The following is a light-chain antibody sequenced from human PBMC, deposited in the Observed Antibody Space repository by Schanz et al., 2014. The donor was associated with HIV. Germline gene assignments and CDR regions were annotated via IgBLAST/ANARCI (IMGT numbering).Light chain of an antibody. CDR2: GAS. J-gene: IGKJ1*01. CDR1: QSVTRNF. Sequence: ETVLTQSPGSLSLSPGERVTLSCRASQSVTRNFLAWYQHKPGQAPRLLIYGASSRATGIPDRFSGSGSGTDFSLTISRLEPEDFAVYYCQQYGSSPPTFGQGTKVEIK. V-gene: IGKV3-20*01. CDR3: QQYGSSPPT.